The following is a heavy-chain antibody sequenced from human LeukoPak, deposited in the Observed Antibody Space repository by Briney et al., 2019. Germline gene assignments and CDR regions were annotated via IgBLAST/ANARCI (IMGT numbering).Heavy chain of an antibody. CDR1: GFIFSDYG. CDR3: ARWGGTRQYYFDY. J-gene: IGHJ4*02. Sequence: GRSLRLSCAVSGFIFSDYGFHWVRQAPGKGLEWVAVTRFDGSIKQYADSVKGRFAISRDDSKNTLYLQMNSLKSEDTAVYYCARWGGTRQYYFDYWGRGTLVTVSS. CDR2: TRFDGSIK. D-gene: IGHD1-1*01. V-gene: IGHV3-33*01.